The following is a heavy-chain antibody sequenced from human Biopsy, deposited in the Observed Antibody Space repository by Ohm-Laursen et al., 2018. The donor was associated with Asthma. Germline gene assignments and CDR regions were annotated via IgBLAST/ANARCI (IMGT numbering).Heavy chain of an antibody. D-gene: IGHD3-10*01. V-gene: IGHV1-18*01. J-gene: IGHJ6*02. CDR2: ISVYNGNT. Sequence: SVKVSCKTSGYTFNSAGITWVRQAPGQGLEWMGWISVYNGNTKVAQKLQDGVTMITDTSTSTAYTELRSLRSDDTAVYFCARAVDYSHYYGIDVWGQGTTVTVS. CDR3: ARAVDYSHYYGIDV. CDR1: GYTFNSAG.